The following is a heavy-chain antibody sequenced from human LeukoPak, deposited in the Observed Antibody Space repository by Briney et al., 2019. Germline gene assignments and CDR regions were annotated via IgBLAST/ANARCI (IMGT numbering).Heavy chain of an antibody. Sequence: SETLSLTCSVSGGSISSSSYYWGWIRQPPGKGLEWIGSIYYSGSTYYNPSLKSRLTISVDTSKNQFSLKLTSVTASDTAVYYCVRAGDTMVRGLTKFDFWGQGTLVTVSS. V-gene: IGHV4-39*07. CDR2: IYYSGST. CDR1: GGSISSSSYY. J-gene: IGHJ4*02. D-gene: IGHD3-10*01. CDR3: VRAGDTMVRGLTKFDF.